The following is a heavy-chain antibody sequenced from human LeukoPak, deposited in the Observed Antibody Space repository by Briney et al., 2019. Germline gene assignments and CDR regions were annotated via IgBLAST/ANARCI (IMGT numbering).Heavy chain of an antibody. V-gene: IGHV3-48*02. J-gene: IGHJ4*02. CDR1: GFTLSSYN. D-gene: IGHD6-19*01. CDR2: ISSRGSSI. Sequence: GGSLRLSCATSGFTLSSYNMNWVRQAPGEGLEWVSYISSRGSSIYYADSVRGRFTISRDNAKNSLYLQMDSLRNDDTAVYYCARTYNSGWYFDYWGQGTLVTVSS. CDR3: ARTYNSGWYFDY.